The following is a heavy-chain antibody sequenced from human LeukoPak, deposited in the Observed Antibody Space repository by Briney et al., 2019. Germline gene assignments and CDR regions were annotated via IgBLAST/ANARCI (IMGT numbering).Heavy chain of an antibody. CDR1: GGSISSYY. D-gene: IGHD3-3*01. CDR2: IYTSGST. CDR3: ASGPDFWSGYSYYYHMDV. J-gene: IGHJ6*03. V-gene: IGHV4-4*07. Sequence: SETLSLTCTVSGGSISSYYWNWIRQPAGKGLEWIGRIYTSGSTSYNPSLKSRVTMSLDTSKNQFSLKMSSVTAADTAVYYCASGPDFWSGYSYYYHMDVWGKGTTVTVSS.